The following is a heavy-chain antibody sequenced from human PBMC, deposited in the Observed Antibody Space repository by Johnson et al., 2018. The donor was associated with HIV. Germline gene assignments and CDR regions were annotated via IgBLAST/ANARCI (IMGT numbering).Heavy chain of an antibody. Sequence: VQLVESGGGLVQPGRSLRLSCAASGFTFSDHWMQWVRQVPGKGLVWVSRINGDGTGSTYADSVKGRFTISRDNAKNSLYLQMNSLRAEDTAVYYCASPSGSSRLAFDIWGQGTMVTVSS. J-gene: IGHJ3*02. CDR2: INGDGTGS. CDR1: GFTFSDHW. D-gene: IGHD1-26*01. V-gene: IGHV3-74*02. CDR3: ASPSGSSRLAFDI.